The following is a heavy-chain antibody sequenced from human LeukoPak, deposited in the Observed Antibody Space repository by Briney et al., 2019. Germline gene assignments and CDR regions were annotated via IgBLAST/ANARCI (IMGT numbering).Heavy chain of an antibody. D-gene: IGHD1-1*01. J-gene: IGHJ3*02. CDR2: IYTSGST. V-gene: IGHV4-4*07. Sequence: PSETLSLTCTVSGGSISSYYWSWIRQPAGKGLEWIGRIYTSGSTNYNPSLKSRVTMSVDTSKNQFSLKLSSVTAADTAVYYCARHTLDPLGLDAFDIWGQGTMVTVSS. CDR3: ARHTLDPLGLDAFDI. CDR1: GGSISSYY.